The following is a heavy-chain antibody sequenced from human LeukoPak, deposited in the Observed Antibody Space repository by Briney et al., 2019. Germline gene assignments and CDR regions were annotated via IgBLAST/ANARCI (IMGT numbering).Heavy chain of an antibody. J-gene: IGHJ4*02. Sequence: FYDGNNKYYADPVKGRFTLSRDNSKNTLYLQMNSLRAEDTAVYYCAREWDLTGYYFDYWGQGTLVTVSS. D-gene: IGHD3-9*01. CDR2: FYDGNNK. V-gene: IGHV3-30*01. CDR3: AREWDLTGYYFDY.